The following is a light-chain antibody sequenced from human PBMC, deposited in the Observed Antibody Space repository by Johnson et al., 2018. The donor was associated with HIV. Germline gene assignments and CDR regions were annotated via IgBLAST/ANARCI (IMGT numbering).Light chain of an antibody. J-gene: IGLJ1*01. CDR1: SSNIGNNY. CDR3: GTWDSSLSAA. V-gene: IGLV1-51*02. CDR2: EDT. Sequence: QSVLTQPPSVSAAPGQKVTISCSGSSSNIGNNYVSWYQQVPGTAPKLLIYEDTKRPSGIPDRFSGSQSGVSATLAITGLQTGDEADYYCGTWDSSLSAAFGTGTKVTVL.